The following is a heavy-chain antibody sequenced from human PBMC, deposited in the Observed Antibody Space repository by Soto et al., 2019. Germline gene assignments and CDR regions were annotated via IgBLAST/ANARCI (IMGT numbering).Heavy chain of an antibody. CDR1: GFTFSNYA. D-gene: IGHD2-15*01. Sequence: EVQLLESGGGLVQPGGSLRLSCAASGFTFSNYAMTWVRQAPGKGLEWVSSINTKSDTRYYADSVKGRFTISRDNSQGTLYLQMNSLTAEDTAKYYCAQDWRGGSDGIDHWGQGTPVTVSS. CDR3: AQDWRGGSDGIDH. CDR2: INTKSDTR. V-gene: IGHV3-23*01. J-gene: IGHJ4*02.